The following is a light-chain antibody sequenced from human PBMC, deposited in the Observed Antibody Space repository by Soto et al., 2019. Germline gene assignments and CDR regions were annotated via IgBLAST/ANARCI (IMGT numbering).Light chain of an antibody. CDR2: AAS. CDR3: QQSYKIPPT. V-gene: IGKV1-39*01. Sequence: DIQVTQSPSSLSSSVGDRVTITCRASQSISSFLNWYQHKPGKAPKLLIYAASSLQSGVPSRFSGGGSGTDFTLTIRSLQPEDSASYYCQQSYKIPPTFGQGTRLEIK. J-gene: IGKJ5*01. CDR1: QSISSF.